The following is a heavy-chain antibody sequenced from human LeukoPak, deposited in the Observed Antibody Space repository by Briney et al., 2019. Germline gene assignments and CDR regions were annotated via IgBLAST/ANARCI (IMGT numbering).Heavy chain of an antibody. CDR1: GFTFSSYS. V-gene: IGHV3-21*01. J-gene: IGHJ3*02. CDR3: AREAGYDFHDAFDI. CDR2: ISSSSSYI. D-gene: IGHD5-12*01. Sequence: GGSLRLSCAASGFTFSSYSMNWVRQAPGKGLEWVSSISSSSSYIYYVDSVKGRFTITRDNAKNSLYLQMNSLRAEDTAVYYCAREAGYDFHDAFDIWGQGTMVTVSS.